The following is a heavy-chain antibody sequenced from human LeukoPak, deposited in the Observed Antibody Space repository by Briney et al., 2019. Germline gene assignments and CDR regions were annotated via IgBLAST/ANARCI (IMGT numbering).Heavy chain of an antibody. CDR3: ARVLYYYYMDV. CDR2: ISGSGDSK. CDR1: GFTFSDYY. J-gene: IGHJ6*03. Sequence: GGPLRLSCAASGFTFSDYYMNWLRQAPGRGREGISYISGSGDSKYYADSVKGQFTISRDNAKNSLYLQMNSLRAEDTALYYCARVLYYYYMDVWGRGTTVTVSS. V-gene: IGHV3-11*01.